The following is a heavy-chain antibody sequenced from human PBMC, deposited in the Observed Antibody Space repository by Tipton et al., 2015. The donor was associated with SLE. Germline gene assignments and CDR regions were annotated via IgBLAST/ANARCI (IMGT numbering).Heavy chain of an antibody. Sequence: TLSLTCTVSGGSISSYYWGWIRQPPGKGLEWIGSIYYSGSNYYNPSLKSRVTISVDTSKNQFSLKLSSVTAADTAVYYCARDGVEGAFDIWGQGTMVTVSS. J-gene: IGHJ3*02. D-gene: IGHD3-3*01. V-gene: IGHV4-39*07. CDR3: ARDGVEGAFDI. CDR1: GGSISSYY. CDR2: IYYSGSN.